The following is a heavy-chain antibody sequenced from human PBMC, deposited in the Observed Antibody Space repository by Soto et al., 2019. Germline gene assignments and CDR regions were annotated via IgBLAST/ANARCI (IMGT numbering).Heavy chain of an antibody. CDR1: GGTFSSYA. J-gene: IGHJ6*02. Sequence: SVKVSCKASGGTFSSYAISWVRQAPGQGLEWMGGIIPIFGTANYAQKFQGRVTITADESTSTAYMELSSLRSEDPAVYYCARVDCISTSCVDYYYYGMDVWGQGTTVTVSS. V-gene: IGHV1-69*13. CDR3: ARVDCISTSCVDYYYYGMDV. D-gene: IGHD2-2*01. CDR2: IIPIFGTA.